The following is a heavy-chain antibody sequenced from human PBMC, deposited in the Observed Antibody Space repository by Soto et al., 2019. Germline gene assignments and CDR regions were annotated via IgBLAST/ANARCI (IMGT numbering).Heavy chain of an antibody. D-gene: IGHD5-12*01. CDR1: GGSISSSSYY. CDR2: IYYSGAT. Sequence: SETLSLTCTVSGGSISSSSYYWGWIRQPPGKGLEWIGSIYYSGATYYNPSLKSRVTISVDTSKNQFSLKLSSLTAADTAIYYCARHYNSGYRLGRIDYWGQGTLVTVPS. J-gene: IGHJ4*02. CDR3: ARHYNSGYRLGRIDY. V-gene: IGHV4-39*01.